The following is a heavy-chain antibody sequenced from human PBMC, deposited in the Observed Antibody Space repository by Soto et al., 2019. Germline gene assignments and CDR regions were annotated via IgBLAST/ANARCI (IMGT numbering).Heavy chain of an antibody. J-gene: IGHJ4*02. D-gene: IGHD4-4*01. Sequence: QVDLVESGGGVVQPGRSLRLSCAASGFIFSSYAMHWVRKAPGEGLEWVSFISYDGSSKYYADSVKGRFTISRDSSKSTLYLQMNSLRAEDTAVYYCARESSNPRAKMTTVSDFDYWGQGTLVTVSS. V-gene: IGHV3-30-3*01. CDR2: ISYDGSSK. CDR1: GFIFSSYA. CDR3: ARESSNPRAKMTTVSDFDY.